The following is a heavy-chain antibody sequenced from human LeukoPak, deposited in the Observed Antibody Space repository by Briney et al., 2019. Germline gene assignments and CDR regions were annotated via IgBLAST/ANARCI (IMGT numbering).Heavy chain of an antibody. Sequence: PSETLSLTCTVSGGSISSSSYYWSWIRQPPGKGLEWIGEINHSGSTNYNPSLKSRVTISVDTSKNQFSLKLRSVTAADTAVYYCARGEGYCSGGSCGNPYFDYWGQGTLVTVSS. V-gene: IGHV4-39*07. CDR1: GGSISSSSYY. D-gene: IGHD2-15*01. J-gene: IGHJ4*02. CDR3: ARGEGYCSGGSCGNPYFDY. CDR2: INHSGST.